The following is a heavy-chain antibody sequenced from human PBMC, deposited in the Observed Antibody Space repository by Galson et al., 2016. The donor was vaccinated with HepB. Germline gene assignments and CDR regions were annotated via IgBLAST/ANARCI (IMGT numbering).Heavy chain of an antibody. V-gene: IGHV1-2*02. CDR1: GYTFTGYV. CDR3: ARVTGYCSGGSCANWFDP. Sequence: SVKVSCKASGYTFTGYVIQWVRQAPGQGLEWMGWINPNSGGTKYAQKFQGRVTMTRDTSISTAYMDLSSLRSDDTAVYYCARVTGYCSGGSCANWFDPWGQGTLVTVSS. D-gene: IGHD2-15*01. J-gene: IGHJ5*02. CDR2: INPNSGGT.